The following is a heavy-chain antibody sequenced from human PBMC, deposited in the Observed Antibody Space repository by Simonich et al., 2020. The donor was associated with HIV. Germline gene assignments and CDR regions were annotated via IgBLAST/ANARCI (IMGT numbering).Heavy chain of an antibody. V-gene: IGHV4-34*04. J-gene: IGHJ4*02. D-gene: IGHD3-3*01. CDR2: INHSEIT. Sequence: QVQLQQWGAGLLKPSETLSLTCAVYGGSFSGYYWSWIRQPPGKGLEWIGEINHSEITNHKSSLNSRATISVDKSKNQFSLKRSSVTAADTAIYYCARRDRELILYFDYWGQGNLVTVSS. CDR1: GGSFSGYY. CDR3: ARRDRELILYFDY.